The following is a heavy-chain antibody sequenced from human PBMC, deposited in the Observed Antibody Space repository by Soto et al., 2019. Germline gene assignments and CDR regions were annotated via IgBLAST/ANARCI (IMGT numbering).Heavy chain of an antibody. CDR3: ARSLLEWFYYGMDV. D-gene: IGHD3-3*01. CDR2: IYSGGST. CDR1: GFTVSSNY. J-gene: IGHJ6*02. V-gene: IGHV3-53*01. Sequence: GVLRLSCAASGFTVSSNYMSWVRQAPGKGLEWVSVIYSGGSTYYADSVKGRFTISRDNSKNTLYLQMNSLRAEDTAVYYCARSLLEWFYYGMDVWGQGTTVTVSS.